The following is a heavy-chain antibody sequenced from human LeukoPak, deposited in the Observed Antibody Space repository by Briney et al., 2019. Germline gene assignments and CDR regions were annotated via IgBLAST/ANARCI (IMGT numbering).Heavy chain of an antibody. D-gene: IGHD1-26*01. Sequence: GGSLRLSCAASGFTFSNYVMSWVRQAPGRGLEWVSIISGNGGTTNYADSVKGRFTISRDYSKNTLYPQMNSLRAEDTAVYYCAKGLSGTYYFDYRGQGTLVTVSS. CDR3: AKGLSGTYYFDY. CDR1: GFTFSNYV. V-gene: IGHV3-23*01. J-gene: IGHJ4*02. CDR2: ISGNGGTT.